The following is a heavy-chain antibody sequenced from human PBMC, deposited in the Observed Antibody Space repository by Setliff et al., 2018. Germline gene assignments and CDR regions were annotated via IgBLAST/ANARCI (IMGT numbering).Heavy chain of an antibody. CDR1: GYTFTSYG. D-gene: IGHD5-12*01. CDR3: ARDLEGGYSGYDLEGGVDY. CDR2: ISAYNGNT. J-gene: IGHJ4*02. Sequence: ASVKVSCKAFGYTFTSYGISWVRQAPGQGLEWMGWISAYNGNTNYAQKLQGRVTMTTDTSTSTAYMELRSLRSDDTAVYYCARDLEGGYSGYDLEGGVDYWGQGTLVTVSS. V-gene: IGHV1-18*01.